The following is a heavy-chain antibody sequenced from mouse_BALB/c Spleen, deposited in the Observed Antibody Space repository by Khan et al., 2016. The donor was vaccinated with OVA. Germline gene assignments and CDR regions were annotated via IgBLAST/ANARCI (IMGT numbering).Heavy chain of an antibody. D-gene: IGHD2-14*01. V-gene: IGHV5-6-5*01. J-gene: IGHJ2*01. CDR3: AREAYRYDEYYFDY. CDR1: GFTFSTYA. CDR2: ISSGGST. Sequence: EVQLVESGADPVKPGGSLKLSCAVSGFTFSTYAMSWVRQTPEKRLEWVASISSGGSTYYPDSVKGRFTISRDNARNIVYLQMTSLRSEDMAMYYCAREAYRYDEYYFDYWGQGTTLTVSS.